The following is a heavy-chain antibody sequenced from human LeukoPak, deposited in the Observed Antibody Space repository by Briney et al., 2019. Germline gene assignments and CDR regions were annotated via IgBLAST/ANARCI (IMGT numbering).Heavy chain of an antibody. CDR3: ATTGNYYDSSGYYVRDPQFDY. CDR2: FDPEDGET. CDR1: GYTLTELS. V-gene: IGHV1-24*01. Sequence: ASVKVSCKGSGYTLTELSMHWVRQAPGKGLEWMGGFDPEDGETIYAQKFQGRVTMTEDTSTDTAYMELSSLRSEDTAVYYCATTGNYYDSSGYYVRDPQFDYWGQGTLVTASS. D-gene: IGHD3-22*01. J-gene: IGHJ4*02.